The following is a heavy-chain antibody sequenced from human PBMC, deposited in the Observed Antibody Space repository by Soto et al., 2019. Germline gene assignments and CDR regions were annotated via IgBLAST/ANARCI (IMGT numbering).Heavy chain of an antibody. J-gene: IGHJ6*02. CDR2: IYYSGST. V-gene: IGHV4-59*01. CDR1: GGSMRSFY. Sequence: GNPCVPCPVFGGSMRSFYLSWCRQPPGEGPERIGYIYYSGSTNYTPSLTSRVTISVDTSKNQFSLKLSSVTAADTAVYYCARDLGVRGVLPAPATYYRMAACGQG. CDR3: ARDLGVRGVLPAPATYYRMAA. D-gene: IGHD3-10*01.